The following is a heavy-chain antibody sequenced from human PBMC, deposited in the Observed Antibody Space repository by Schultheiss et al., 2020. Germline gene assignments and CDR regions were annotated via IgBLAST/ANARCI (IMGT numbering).Heavy chain of an antibody. CDR1: GYTFTGYY. CDR3: ARESYDFWSGYYSRAVGYGMDV. J-gene: IGHJ6*02. Sequence: SVKVSCKASGYTFTGYYMHWVRQAPGQGLEWMGGIIPIFGTANYAQKFQGRVTITADESTSTAYMELSSLRSEDTAVYYCARESYDFWSGYYSRAVGYGMDVWGQGTTVTVSS. D-gene: IGHD3-3*01. CDR2: IIPIFGTA. V-gene: IGHV1-69*13.